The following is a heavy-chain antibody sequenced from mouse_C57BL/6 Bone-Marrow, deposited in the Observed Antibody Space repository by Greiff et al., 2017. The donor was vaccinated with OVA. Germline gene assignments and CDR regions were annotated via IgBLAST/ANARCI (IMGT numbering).Heavy chain of an antibody. CDR1: GYTFTSYW. V-gene: IGHV1-50*01. D-gene: IGHD3-2*02. CDR2: IDPSDSYT. J-gene: IGHJ3*01. Sequence: VQLQQPGAELVKPGASVKLSCKASGYTFTSYWMQWVKQRPGQGLEWIGEIDPSDSYTNYNQKFKGKATLTVDTSSSTAYMQLSSLTSEDSAVYYCARCGAAQAFFAYWGQGTLVTVSA. CDR3: ARCGAAQAFFAY.